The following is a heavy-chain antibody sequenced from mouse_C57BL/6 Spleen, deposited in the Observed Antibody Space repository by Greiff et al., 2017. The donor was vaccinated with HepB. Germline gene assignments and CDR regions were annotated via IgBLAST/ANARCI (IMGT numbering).Heavy chain of an antibody. CDR3: ASYYSNYEGFAY. CDR1: GFTFSDYY. V-gene: IGHV5-12*01. D-gene: IGHD2-5*01. J-gene: IGHJ3*01. CDR2: ISNGGGST. Sequence: EVHLVESGGGLVQPGGSLKLSCAASGFTFSDYYMYWVRQTPEKRLEWVAYISNGGGSTYYPDTVKGRFTISRDNATNTLYLQMSRLKSEDTAMYYCASYYSNYEGFAYWGQGTLVTVSA.